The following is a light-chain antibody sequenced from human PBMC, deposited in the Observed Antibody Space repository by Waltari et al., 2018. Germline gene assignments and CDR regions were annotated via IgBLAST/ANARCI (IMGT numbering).Light chain of an antibody. CDR1: QSVGTS. CDR3: QHYVRLPAT. V-gene: IGKV3-20*01. CDR2: GAS. Sequence: EVVLTLSPGTLSLSPGERATLACRASQSVGTSLAWYQQKPGQAPRLLIYGASRRATGIPDRFSGSGSGTDFSLTISRLEPEDFAVYYCQHYVRLPATFGQGTKVEI. J-gene: IGKJ1*01.